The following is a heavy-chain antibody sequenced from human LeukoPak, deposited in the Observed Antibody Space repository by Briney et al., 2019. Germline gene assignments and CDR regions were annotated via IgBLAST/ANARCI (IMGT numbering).Heavy chain of an antibody. D-gene: IGHD2-15*01. CDR3: ARANCGGGSCYSDY. Sequence: SETLSLTCSVSGGSISSGGYYWSWIRQHPGKGLEWIGYIYYSGSTYYNPSLKSRVAISVDTSKNQFSLKLSSVTAADTAVYYCARANCGGGSCYSDYWGQGTLVTVSS. CDR1: GGSISSGGYY. J-gene: IGHJ4*02. CDR2: IYYSGST. V-gene: IGHV4-31*03.